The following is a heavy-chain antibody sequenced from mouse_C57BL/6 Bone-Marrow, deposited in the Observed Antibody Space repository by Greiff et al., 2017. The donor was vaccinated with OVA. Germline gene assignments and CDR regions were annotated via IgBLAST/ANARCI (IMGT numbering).Heavy chain of an antibody. J-gene: IGHJ2*01. V-gene: IGHV6-3*01. D-gene: IGHD1-1*01. CDR1: GFTFSNYW. CDR3: TGGGGYYGSSVLHY. CDR2: IRLKSDNYAT. Sequence: EVKLMESGGGLVQPGGSMKLSCVASGFTFSNYWMNWVRQSPEKGLEWVAQIRLKSDNYATHYAESVKGRFTISRDDSKSSVYLQMNNLRAEDTGIYYCTGGGGYYGSSVLHYWGQGTTLTVSS.